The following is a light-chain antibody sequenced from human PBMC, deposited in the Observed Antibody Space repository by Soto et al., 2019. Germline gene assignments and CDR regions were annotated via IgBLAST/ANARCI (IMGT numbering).Light chain of an antibody. CDR1: QSVSSN. V-gene: IGKV3-15*01. CDR2: DAS. J-gene: IGKJ1*01. CDR3: QQYSIWRT. Sequence: EIVMTQSPATLSVSPGERATLSCRASQSVSSNLAWYQQKPGQAPRLLIYDASTRATGIPARFSGSGSGTDFTLTISGLQSEDFAVYYCQQYSIWRTFGQGTKVDIK.